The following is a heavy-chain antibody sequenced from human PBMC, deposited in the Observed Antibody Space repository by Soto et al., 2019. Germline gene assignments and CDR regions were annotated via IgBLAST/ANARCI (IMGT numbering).Heavy chain of an antibody. Sequence: QVQLRESGPGLVNPSETLSLTCSVSGGSMSPYYWTWIRQTPGKGLEWIGFVYHSGNTNYNPSLKSRVTMSVDTSRNQFSLRLTSVTAADTAIYYCARDAGVSYFDTWGQGVPVTVSS. CDR1: GGSMSPYY. V-gene: IGHV4-59*01. J-gene: IGHJ5*02. D-gene: IGHD2-8*01. CDR2: VYHSGNT. CDR3: ARDAGVSYFDT.